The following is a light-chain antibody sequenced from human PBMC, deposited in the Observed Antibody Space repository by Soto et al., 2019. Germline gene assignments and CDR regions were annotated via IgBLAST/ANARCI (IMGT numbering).Light chain of an antibody. J-gene: IGKJ5*01. CDR2: GAS. Sequence: IQMTQSPSTLSASIGDRVTITCRASQSISTFLGWYRQKPGKAPKLLISGASNLRSGVPSRFSGGGSGTDFTLTISSLQPEDFATYYCQQTYSAPIIFGQGTRLEIK. V-gene: IGKV1-39*01. CDR3: QQTYSAPII. CDR1: QSISTF.